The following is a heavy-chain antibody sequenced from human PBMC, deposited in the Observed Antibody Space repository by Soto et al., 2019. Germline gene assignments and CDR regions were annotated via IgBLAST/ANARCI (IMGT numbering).Heavy chain of an antibody. V-gene: IGHV3-21*01. CDR3: ARVTGYYYYMYV. D-gene: IGHD4-4*01. CDR2: ISSSSSYI. Sequence: EVQLVESGGGLVKPGGSLRLSCAASGFTFSSYIMNWVRQAPGKGLEWVSSISSSSSYIYYADSVKGRFTISRDNAKNSLYLQMNSLRAEDTAVYYCARVTGYYYYMYVWGKGTTVTVSS. CDR1: GFTFSSYI. J-gene: IGHJ6*03.